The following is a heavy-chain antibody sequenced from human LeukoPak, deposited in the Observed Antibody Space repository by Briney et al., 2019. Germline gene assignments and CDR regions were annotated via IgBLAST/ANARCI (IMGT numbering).Heavy chain of an antibody. D-gene: IGHD5-12*01. CDR3: ATRYCPYSGCNFFPHY. J-gene: IGHJ4*02. CDR1: GVYISSSGYF. CDR2: IHYSGTT. Sequence: SETLSLTCSVSGVYISSSGYFWGWVRQAPGKGLERIGNIHYSGTTFYSPSLKSRVTISLDTSKNQFSLKLTSVTAADTAVYYCATRYCPYSGCNFFPHYWGRGTLVTVSS. V-gene: IGHV4-39*01.